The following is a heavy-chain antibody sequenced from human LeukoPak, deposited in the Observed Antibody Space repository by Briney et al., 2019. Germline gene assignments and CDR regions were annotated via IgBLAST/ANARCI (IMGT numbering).Heavy chain of an antibody. J-gene: IGHJ5*02. CDR1: GFTFSSYW. D-gene: IGHD2-15*01. Sequence: GGSLRLSCAASGFTFSSYWMHWVRQAPGKGLVWVSRINSDGSSTSYADSVKGRFTISRDNAKNTLYLQMNSLRAEDTAVYYCARAVVVVAATSDPKKYNWFDPWGQGTLVTVSS. CDR3: ARAVVVVAATSDPKKYNWFDP. CDR2: INSDGSST. V-gene: IGHV3-74*01.